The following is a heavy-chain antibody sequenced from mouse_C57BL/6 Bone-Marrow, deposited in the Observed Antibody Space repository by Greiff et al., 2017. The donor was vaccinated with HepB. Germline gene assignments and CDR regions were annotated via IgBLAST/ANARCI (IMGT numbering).Heavy chain of an antibody. CDR3: ARVNYGNYNFDY. CDR1: GYTFTSYG. CDR2: IYTRSGNT. D-gene: IGHD2-1*01. Sequence: QVQLQQSGAELARPGASVKLSCKASGYTFTSYGISWVKQRTGQGLEWIGEIYTRSGNTYYNEKFKGKATLTADKSSSTAYMELRSLTSEDSAVYFCARVNYGNYNFDYWGQGTTLTVSS. J-gene: IGHJ2*01. V-gene: IGHV1-81*01.